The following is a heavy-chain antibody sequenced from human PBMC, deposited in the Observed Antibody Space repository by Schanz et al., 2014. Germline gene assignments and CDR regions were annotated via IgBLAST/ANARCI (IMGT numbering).Heavy chain of an antibody. V-gene: IGHV3-9*01. Sequence: EVQLVESGGGLVQPGRSLRLSCAASGFPFNEYGMLWVRQAPGKGLEWVSSISWNSGSIDYADSVKGRFTISRVNAKNSLYLQMNSLRAEDTALYYCAKDGIMVQGVIWERYFDSWGQGTLVTVSS. CDR2: ISWNSGSI. CDR1: GFPFNEYG. D-gene: IGHD3-10*01. CDR3: AKDGIMVQGVIWERYFDS. J-gene: IGHJ4*02.